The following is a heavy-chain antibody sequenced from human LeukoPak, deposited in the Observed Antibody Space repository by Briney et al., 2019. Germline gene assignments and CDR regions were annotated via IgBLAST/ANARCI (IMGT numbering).Heavy chain of an antibody. Sequence: SETLSLTCTVSGYSISSGYYWGWIRQPPGKGLEWIGSIYHSGSTYYNPSLKSRVTISVDTSKNQFSLKLSSVTAADTAVYYCARDDYSKGYYCYYMDVWGKGTTVTVSS. CDR1: GYSISSGYY. CDR2: IYHSGST. J-gene: IGHJ6*03. V-gene: IGHV4-38-2*02. D-gene: IGHD4-11*01. CDR3: ARDDYSKGYYCYYMDV.